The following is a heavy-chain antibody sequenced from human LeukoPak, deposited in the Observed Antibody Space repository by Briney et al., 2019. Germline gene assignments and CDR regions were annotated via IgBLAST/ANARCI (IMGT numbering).Heavy chain of an antibody. CDR1: GYSFTSYW. J-gene: IGHJ2*01. Sequence: GESLKISCKGSGYSFTSYWTGWVRQMPGKGLEWMGIIYPGDSDTRYSPSFQGQVTISADKSISTAYLQWSSLKASDTAMYYCARRGVDTAMVSYWYFDLWGRGTLVTVSS. CDR2: IYPGDSDT. V-gene: IGHV5-51*01. CDR3: ARRGVDTAMVSYWYFDL. D-gene: IGHD5-18*01.